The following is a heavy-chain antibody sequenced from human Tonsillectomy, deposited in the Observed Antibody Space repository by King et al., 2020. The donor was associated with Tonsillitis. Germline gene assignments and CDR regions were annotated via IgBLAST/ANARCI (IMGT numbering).Heavy chain of an antibody. CDR1: GFTFTTYW. CDR3: ARVGGWGWFDP. D-gene: IGHD3-16*01. V-gene: IGHV3-7*01. J-gene: IGHJ5*02. Sequence: VQLVESGGGLVQPGGSLRLSCAASGFTFTTYWMSWVRQAPGKGLEWVANINQDGSVKYYVDSVKGRFTISRDTSKNSLYLEMNSLRGEETAVYYCARVGGWGWFDPWGQGTLVTVSS. CDR2: INQDGSVK.